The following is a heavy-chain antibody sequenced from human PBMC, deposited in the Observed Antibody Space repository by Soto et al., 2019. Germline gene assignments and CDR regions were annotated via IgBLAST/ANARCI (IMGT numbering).Heavy chain of an antibody. D-gene: IGHD6-13*01. Sequence: QITLKESGPTLVKPTQTLTLTCTFSGFSLSTSGMGVGWIRQPPGKALEWLALIYWDDDKRYSPSLKSRLTXTKXTSKNQVVLTMTNMDPVDTATSYCAHYSSTCSFDYWGQGTLVTVSS. V-gene: IGHV2-5*02. J-gene: IGHJ4*02. CDR2: IYWDDDK. CDR1: GFSLSTSGMG. CDR3: AHYSSTCSFDY.